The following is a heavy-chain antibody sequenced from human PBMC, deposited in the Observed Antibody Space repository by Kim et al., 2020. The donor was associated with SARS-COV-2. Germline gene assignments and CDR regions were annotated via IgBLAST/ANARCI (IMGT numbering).Heavy chain of an antibody. D-gene: IGHD1-26*01. CDR2: TYYRSKWYN. CDR3: AREKGSGSYSESDWYFDL. V-gene: IGHV6-1*01. CDR1: GDSVSSNSAA. Sequence: SQTLSLTCAISGDSVSSNSAAWNWIRQSPSRGLEWLGRTYYRSKWYNDYAVSVKSRITINPDTSKNQFSLQLNSVTPEDTAVYYCAREKGSGSYSESDWYFDLWGRGTLVTVSS. J-gene: IGHJ2*01.